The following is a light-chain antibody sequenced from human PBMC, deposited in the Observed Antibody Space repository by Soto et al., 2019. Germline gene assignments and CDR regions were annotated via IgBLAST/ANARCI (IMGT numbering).Light chain of an antibody. CDR1: SSDIGGYKY. CDR2: DVN. Sequence: QSALTQPASVSGSPGQSITISCTGTSSDIGGYKYVSWYQQHPGKVPKLLIYDVNNRPSGVSDRFSGSKSGNTASLTISGLQAEDEAEYYSCSYTSSTSLIFGGGTKLTVL. CDR3: CSYTSSTSLI. J-gene: IGLJ2*01. V-gene: IGLV2-14*03.